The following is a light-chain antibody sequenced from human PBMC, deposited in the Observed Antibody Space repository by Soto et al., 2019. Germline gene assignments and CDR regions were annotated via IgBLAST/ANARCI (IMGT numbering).Light chain of an antibody. V-gene: IGLV2-8*01. CDR2: DVS. CDR3: SSCAGSKTYV. CDR1: SSDVGGYDY. J-gene: IGLJ1*01. Sequence: QSALTQPPSASGSPGQSVTISCTGTSSDVGGYDYVSWYQQYPGKAPKLIIYDVSKRPSGVPDRFSGSKSGNTASLTVSGLQAEDEADYYCSSCAGSKTYVFGAGTKVTVL.